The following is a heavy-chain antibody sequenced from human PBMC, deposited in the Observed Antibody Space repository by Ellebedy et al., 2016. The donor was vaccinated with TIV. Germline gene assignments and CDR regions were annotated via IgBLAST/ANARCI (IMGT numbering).Heavy chain of an antibody. CDR1: GFPMGDYW. CDR2: IKEDGSEK. CDR3: GRDVPSDY. V-gene: IGHV3-7*01. Sequence: GESLKISXVASGFPMGDYWMSWVRQAPGKGLEWVANIKEDGSEKYYGDSVKGRFTISRDNARNSLYLQMKSLRADDVAVYYCGRDVPSDYWGQGILVTVS. J-gene: IGHJ4*02.